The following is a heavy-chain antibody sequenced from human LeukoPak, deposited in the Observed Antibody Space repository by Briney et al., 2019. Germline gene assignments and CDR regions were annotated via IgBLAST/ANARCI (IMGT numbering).Heavy chain of an antibody. V-gene: IGHV5-51*01. CDR2: MYPGDSDT. CDR1: GYIFTNYW. CDR3: AASTYGSGSYVGFDS. D-gene: IGHD3-10*01. J-gene: IGHJ4*02. Sequence: GESLKISCKGSGYIFTNYWIGWVRQMPGKGLEWMGIMYPGDSDTRYSPSFQGQITISADKSISTTYLQWSSLTFSDTAMYYCAASTYGSGSYVGFDSWGQGTLVSVSS.